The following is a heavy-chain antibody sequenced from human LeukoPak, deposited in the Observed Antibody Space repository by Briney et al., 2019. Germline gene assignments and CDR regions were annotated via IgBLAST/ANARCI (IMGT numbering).Heavy chain of an antibody. CDR2: ISGSGGST. J-gene: IGHJ1*01. CDR3: AKGFVLVVLTAIHH. V-gene: IGHV3-23*01. Sequence: PGGSLRLSCAASGFTFSSYAMSWVRQARGKGLEWVSAISGSGGSTYYADSVKGRFTISRDNSKNTLYLPLHSLRAEDSAVYSRAKGFVLVVLTAIHHLDRGTLIAVSS. D-gene: IGHD2-21*02. CDR1: GFTFSSYA.